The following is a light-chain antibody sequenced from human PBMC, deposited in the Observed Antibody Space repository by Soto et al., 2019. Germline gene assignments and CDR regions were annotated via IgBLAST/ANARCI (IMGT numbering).Light chain of an antibody. CDR2: ATS. V-gene: IGKV1-8*01. Sequence: IQMTQSPSTLSASVGDRVTITWRASQGISSYLAWFQQKPGRPPKLLMSATSTLQSDVPSRFSGSGSGTDFTLTIGCLQSEDLATYYCQQYYTYPWTFGQGTKVDIK. CDR1: QGISSY. J-gene: IGKJ1*01. CDR3: QQYYTYPWT.